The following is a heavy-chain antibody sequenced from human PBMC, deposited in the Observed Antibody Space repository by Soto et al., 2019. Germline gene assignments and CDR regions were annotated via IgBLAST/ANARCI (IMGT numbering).Heavy chain of an antibody. CDR1: GYTFTSYG. D-gene: IGHD1-20*01. V-gene: IGHV1-18*01. CDR3: ARAGPQCSYNWYGEGKCAFDI. Sequence: QVQLVQSGAEVKKPGASVKVSCKASGYTFTSYGISWVRQAPGQGLEWMGWISAYNGNTNYAQKLQGRVTMTTDTSMSTAYMELRSLRSDDTAVYYCARAGPQCSYNWYGEGKCAFDIWGQGTMVTVSS. CDR2: ISAYNGNT. J-gene: IGHJ3*02.